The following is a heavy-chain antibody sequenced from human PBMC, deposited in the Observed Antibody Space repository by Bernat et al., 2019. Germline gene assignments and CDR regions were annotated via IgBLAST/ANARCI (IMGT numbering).Heavy chain of an antibody. CDR2: TYYRSKWYN. CDR3: AREKSDKTEGYALDI. J-gene: IGHJ3*02. CDR1: GDSVSNNSAA. D-gene: IGHD1-1*01. V-gene: IGHV6-1*01. Sequence: VQLPQSGPGLVKPSQTLSLTCAISGDSVSNNSAAWNWIRQSPSRGLEWLGRTYYRSKWYNDYAVSVKSQITVNPTTYKNQFSLQLDSVTPEDTAMYYCAREKSDKTEGYALDIWGQGTMVTVSS.